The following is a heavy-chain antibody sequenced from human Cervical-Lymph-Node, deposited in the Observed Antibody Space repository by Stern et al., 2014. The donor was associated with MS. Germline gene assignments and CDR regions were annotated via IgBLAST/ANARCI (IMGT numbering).Heavy chain of an antibody. D-gene: IGHD6-19*01. Sequence: QITLKESGPTLVKPTQTLTLTCTFSGFSLSASGVSVGWIRQPPGKALEWVALMSWDDDKRYSPSLKSRLTITKDTSKNQVVLTMTNMDPVDTATFYCARGNSTGYYRDWFDPWGQGTLVTVSS. V-gene: IGHV2-5*02. CDR1: GFSLSASGVS. CDR3: ARGNSTGYYRDWFDP. CDR2: MSWDDDK. J-gene: IGHJ5*02.